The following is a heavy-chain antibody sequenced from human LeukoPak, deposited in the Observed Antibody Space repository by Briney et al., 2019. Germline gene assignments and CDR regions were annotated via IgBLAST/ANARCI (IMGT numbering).Heavy chain of an antibody. CDR3: ARAHEDILTGYYSQYYFDY. CDR2: INPSGGST. V-gene: IGHV1-46*01. CDR1: GYTFTSYY. Sequence: ASVKVSCKASGYTFTSYYMHWVRQAPGQGLEWMGIINPSGGSTSYAQKFQGRVTMTRDTSISTAYMELSRLRSDDTAVYYCARAHEDILTGYYSQYYFDYWGQGTLVTVSS. D-gene: IGHD3-9*01. J-gene: IGHJ4*02.